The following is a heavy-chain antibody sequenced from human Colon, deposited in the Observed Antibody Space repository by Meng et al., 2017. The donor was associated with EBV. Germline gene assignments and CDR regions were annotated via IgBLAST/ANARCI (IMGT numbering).Heavy chain of an antibody. J-gene: IGHJ5*02. CDR1: GGSFSGYY. CDR2: INHSGTT. Sequence: VQLQPWGAGLLKPSETLSLTCAGYGGSFSGYYWSWIRQPPGKGLEWIGEINHSGTTNYNPSFKSRVTMSIDTWKNRFSLDLTSVTAADTAVYYCARGSYYTWATWGQGTLVTVSS. D-gene: IGHD3-10*01. V-gene: IGHV4-34*01. CDR3: ARGSYYTWAT.